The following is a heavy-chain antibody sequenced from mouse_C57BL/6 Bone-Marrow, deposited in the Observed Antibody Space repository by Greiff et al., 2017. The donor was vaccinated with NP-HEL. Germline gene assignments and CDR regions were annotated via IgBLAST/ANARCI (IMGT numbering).Heavy chain of an antibody. V-gene: IGHV1-54*01. D-gene: IGHD3-2*02. J-gene: IGHJ3*01. CDR3: ARSGSSGYFFAY. CDR1: GYAFTNYL. Sequence: QVQLKESGAELVRPGTSVKVSCKASGYAFTNYLIEWVKQRPGQGLEWIGVINPGSGGTNYNEKFKGKATLTADKSSSTAYMQLSSLTSEDSAVYFCARSGSSGYFFAYWGQGTLVTVSA. CDR2: INPGSGGT.